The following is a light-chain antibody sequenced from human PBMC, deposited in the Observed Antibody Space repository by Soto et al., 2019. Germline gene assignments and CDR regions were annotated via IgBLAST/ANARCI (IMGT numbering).Light chain of an antibody. CDR1: NIGIKS. Sequence: SYERTQPPSVSVAPGQTARITCGGNNIGIKSVHCYQQKPGQAPFLVVYDDSERPSGFPERFSCSNSGNTATLTISRVEAGDEADYYCQVWDSSSDHYVFGTGTKVTVL. CDR2: DDS. J-gene: IGLJ1*01. CDR3: QVWDSSSDHYV. V-gene: IGLV3-21*02.